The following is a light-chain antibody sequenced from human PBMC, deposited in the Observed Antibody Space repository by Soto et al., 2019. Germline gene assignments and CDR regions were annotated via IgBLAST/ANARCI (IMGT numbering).Light chain of an antibody. CDR3: CSYAGSSSLFYV. V-gene: IGLV2-23*01. CDR2: EGS. Sequence: QSALTQPASVSGSPGQSITISCTGTSSDVGSYNPVSWYQHHPGKAPKLMIYEGSKRPSGVSTRFSGSKSGNTASLTISGLQAEDEAEYYCCSYAGSSSLFYVFGTGTKVTVL. J-gene: IGLJ1*01. CDR1: SSDVGSYNP.